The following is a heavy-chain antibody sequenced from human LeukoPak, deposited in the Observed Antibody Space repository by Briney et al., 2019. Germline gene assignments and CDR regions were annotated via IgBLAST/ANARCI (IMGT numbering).Heavy chain of an antibody. CDR3: ARLSSHYGDYKVDP. D-gene: IGHD4-17*01. Sequence: ASVKVSCKASGYTFTSYGISWVRQAPGQGLEWMGWISAYNGNTNYAQKLQGRVTMTTDTSTSTAYMELRSLRSDDTAVYYCARLSSHYGDYKVDPWGQGTLVTVSS. V-gene: IGHV1-18*01. J-gene: IGHJ5*02. CDR2: ISAYNGNT. CDR1: GYTFTSYG.